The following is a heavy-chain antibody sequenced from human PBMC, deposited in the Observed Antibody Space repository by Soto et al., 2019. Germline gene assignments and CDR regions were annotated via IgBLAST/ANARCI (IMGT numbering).Heavy chain of an antibody. CDR3: AKGARTQHLYSSTFYYYYGMDV. V-gene: IGHV3-23*01. CDR1: GFTFSSHA. CDR2: ISGSGGST. J-gene: IGHJ6*02. D-gene: IGHD6-13*01. Sequence: GLSLRLSCVASGFTFSSHAMSWVRQAPGKALEWVSAISGSGGSTYYADSLKGRFTISRDNSKNTLYLQMNSLRAEDTAVYYCAKGARTQHLYSSTFYYYYGMDVWGQGTTVTVSS.